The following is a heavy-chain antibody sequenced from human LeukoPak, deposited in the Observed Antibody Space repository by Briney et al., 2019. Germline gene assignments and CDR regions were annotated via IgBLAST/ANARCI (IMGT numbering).Heavy chain of an antibody. CDR2: IRYDGSNK. D-gene: IGHD5-12*01. J-gene: IGHJ6*03. CDR3: ARDGYPLSIPDVLINTSYYYYYMDV. V-gene: IGHV3-30*02. CDR1: GFTFSSYG. Sequence: PGGSLRLSCAASGFTFSSYGMHWVRQAPGKGLEWVAFIRYDGSNKYYADSVKGRFTISRDNSKNTLYLQMNSLRAEDTAVYYCARDGYPLSIPDVLINTSYYYYYMDVWGKGTTVTVSS.